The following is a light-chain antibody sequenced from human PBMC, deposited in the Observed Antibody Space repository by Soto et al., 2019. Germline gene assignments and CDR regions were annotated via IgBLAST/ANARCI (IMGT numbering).Light chain of an antibody. CDR2: DTF. CDR1: QNIAIY. J-gene: IGKJ1*01. V-gene: IGKV3-11*01. Sequence: IVLTQSPATLSFSPGERATLSCRASQNIAIYLAWYQQKSGQSPRLLIYDTFNRAPGIPDRFSGSGSGTDFTLTISSLEPEDFAVYYCQQRADWPWT. CDR3: QQRADWPWT.